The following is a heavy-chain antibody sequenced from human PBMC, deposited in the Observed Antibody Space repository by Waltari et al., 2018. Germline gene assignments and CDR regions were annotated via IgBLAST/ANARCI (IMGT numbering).Heavy chain of an antibody. D-gene: IGHD6-13*01. V-gene: IGHV3-23*01. CDR3: AKEIGALGTPVFDY. Sequence: EVQLLESGGGVAQPGGSLRLSCAASGFTFTDYAMSWVRQTPERGRGWVSGINNGGVDRNYTDSVKGRFTISRDNSKNTVYLQMSSLRAEDTAVYYCAKEIGALGTPVFDYWGQGTLVSVSS. J-gene: IGHJ4*02. CDR2: INNGGVDR. CDR1: GFTFTDYA.